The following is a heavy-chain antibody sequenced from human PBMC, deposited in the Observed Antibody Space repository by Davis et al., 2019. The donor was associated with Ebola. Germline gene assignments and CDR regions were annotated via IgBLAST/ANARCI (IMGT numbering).Heavy chain of an antibody. CDR3: ARSFLRRFYYYGMDV. Sequence: PGGSLRLSCVASEFTFSSYWMSWVRQAPGKGLEWVANIKQDGSEKYYVDSVKGRFTISRDNAKNSVYLQMNSLRAEDTAVYFCARSFLRRFYYYGMDVWGTGTSVTVSS. CDR1: EFTFSSYW. J-gene: IGHJ6*04. V-gene: IGHV3-7*01. CDR2: IKQDGSEK. D-gene: IGHD4-23*01.